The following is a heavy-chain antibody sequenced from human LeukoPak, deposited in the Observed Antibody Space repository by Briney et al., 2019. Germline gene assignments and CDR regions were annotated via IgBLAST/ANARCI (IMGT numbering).Heavy chain of an antibody. CDR3: ARIYYDFWSGYHDAFDI. D-gene: IGHD3-3*01. V-gene: IGHV4-59*01. CDR2: TYYSGST. CDR1: GGSISSYY. Sequence: SETLSLTCTVSGGSISSYYWSWIRQPPGKGLEWIGYTYYSGSTNYNPSLKSRVTISVDTSKNQFSLKLSSVTAADTAVYYCARIYYDFWSGYHDAFDIWGQGTMVTVSS. J-gene: IGHJ3*02.